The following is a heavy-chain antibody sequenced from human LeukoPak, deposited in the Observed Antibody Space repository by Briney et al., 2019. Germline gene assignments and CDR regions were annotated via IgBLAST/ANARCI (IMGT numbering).Heavy chain of an antibody. Sequence: GGSLRLSCAASGFTFSSYSMNWVRQAPGKGLEWVSSISSSSSYIYYADSVKGRFTISRDNAKNSLYLQMNSLRAEDTAVYYCAKGRGDCSSTSCYRAAFDIWGQGTMVTVSS. D-gene: IGHD2-2*02. CDR2: ISSSSSYI. J-gene: IGHJ3*02. CDR1: GFTFSSYS. V-gene: IGHV3-21*01. CDR3: AKGRGDCSSTSCYRAAFDI.